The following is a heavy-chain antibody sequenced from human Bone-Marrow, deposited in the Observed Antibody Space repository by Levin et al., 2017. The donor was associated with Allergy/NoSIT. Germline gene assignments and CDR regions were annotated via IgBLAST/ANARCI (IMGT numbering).Heavy chain of an antibody. V-gene: IGHV3-23*01. D-gene: IGHD1-7*01. Sequence: RGESLKISCAASGFTFSSYAMSWVRQAPGKGLEWVSAISGSGGSTYYADSVKGRFTISRDNSKNTLYLQMNSLRAEDTAVYYCAEPSSGGITGTQRDYWGQGTLVTVSS. CDR1: GFTFSSYA. CDR2: ISGSGGST. CDR3: AEPSSGGITGTQRDY. J-gene: IGHJ4*02.